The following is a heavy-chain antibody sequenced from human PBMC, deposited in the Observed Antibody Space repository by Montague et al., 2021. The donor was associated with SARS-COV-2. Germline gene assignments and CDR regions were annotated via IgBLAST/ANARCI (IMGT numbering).Heavy chain of an antibody. V-gene: IGHV4-59*01. CDR2: IYYSGST. Sequence: SETLSLTCTVSGGSISSYYWSWIRQPPGKGLEWIGYIYYSGSTNXNPSLKSQVTISVGTSKNQFSLKLSSVTAADTAVYYCARDTGEYCSGGSCLYGMDVWGQGTTVTVSS. CDR1: GGSISSYY. CDR3: ARDTGEYCSGGSCLYGMDV. J-gene: IGHJ6*02. D-gene: IGHD2-15*01.